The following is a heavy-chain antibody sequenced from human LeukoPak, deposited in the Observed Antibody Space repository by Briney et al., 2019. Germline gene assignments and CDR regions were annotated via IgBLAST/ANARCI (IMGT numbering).Heavy chain of an antibody. CDR3: ASYSYYYDSSGYFDY. D-gene: IGHD3-22*01. CDR1: GGSISSYY. Sequence: PPETLSLTCTVSGGSISSYYWSWIRQPPGKGLEWIGYIYYSGSTNYNPSLKSRVTISVDTSKNQFSLKLSSVTAADTAVYYCASYSYYYDSSGYFDYWGQGTLVTVSS. CDR2: IYYSGST. J-gene: IGHJ4*02. V-gene: IGHV4-59*01.